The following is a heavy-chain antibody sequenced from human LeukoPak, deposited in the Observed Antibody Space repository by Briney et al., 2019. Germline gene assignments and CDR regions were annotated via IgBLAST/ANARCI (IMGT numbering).Heavy chain of an antibody. J-gene: IGHJ5*02. Sequence: SETPSLTCTVSGGSISSYYWTWIRQTPGKGLEWIGYIYYSGSTNYNPSLKSRVTISVDTSKNQFSLKLSSVTAADTAVYYCARDNDLSWFDPWGQGTLVTVSS. V-gene: IGHV4-59*01. CDR3: ARDNDLSWFDP. CDR1: GGSISSYY. CDR2: IYYSGST. D-gene: IGHD1-1*01.